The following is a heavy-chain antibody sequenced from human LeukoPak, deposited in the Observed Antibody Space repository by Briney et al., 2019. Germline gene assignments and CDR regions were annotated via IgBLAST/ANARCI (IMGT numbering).Heavy chain of an antibody. CDR3: TRGSIPSAYSGYGDVFDI. J-gene: IGHJ3*02. CDR2: INPTGGST. Sequence: ASVKLSCKASGYTFITYYINWVRQPPGLGLEWMGIINPTGGSTTYAQKFQGRVTLTLDTSTSTVYMDLNNMRSDDTAVYYCTRGSIPSAYSGYGDVFDIWGQGKMVTVSS. D-gene: IGHD5-12*01. V-gene: IGHV1-46*03. CDR1: GYTFITYY.